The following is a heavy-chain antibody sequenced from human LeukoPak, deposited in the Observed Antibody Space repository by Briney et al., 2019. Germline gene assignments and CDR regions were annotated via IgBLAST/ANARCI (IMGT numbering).Heavy chain of an antibody. D-gene: IGHD3-22*01. Sequence: GGSLRLSCAASGLTFSSYSFNWVRQAPGKGLEWVSSITPTSSYIYYADSVKGRFTISRDNAKNPLYLQMNSLRAEDTAVYYCARLRRNNDNSGYYYYYDYWGQGTLVTVSS. CDR2: ITPTSSYI. V-gene: IGHV3-21*01. J-gene: IGHJ4*02. CDR1: GLTFSSYS. CDR3: ARLRRNNDNSGYYYYYDY.